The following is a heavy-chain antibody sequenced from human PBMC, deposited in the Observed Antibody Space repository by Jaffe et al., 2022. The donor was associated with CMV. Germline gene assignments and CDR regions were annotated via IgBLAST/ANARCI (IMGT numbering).Heavy chain of an antibody. J-gene: IGHJ5*01. D-gene: IGHD5-18*01. CDR1: GYTFSGYA. V-gene: IGHV3-23*04. CDR2: IRANHDST. Sequence: EVYLVESGGGLIQPGGSLRLSCEGSGYTFSGYAMAWVRQAPGKGLEWVSGIRANHDSTYYADSVKGRFTISRDNSKSLLYLQMHSLTADDTATYYCARDDAPGGGYCDSWGQGVQVTVSP. CDR3: ARDDAPGGGYCDS.